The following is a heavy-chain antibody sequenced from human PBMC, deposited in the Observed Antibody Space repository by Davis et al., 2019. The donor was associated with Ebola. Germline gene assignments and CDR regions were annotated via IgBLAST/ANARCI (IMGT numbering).Heavy chain of an antibody. CDR1: GDSVSSGSTG. J-gene: IGHJ6*02. D-gene: IGHD3-16*01. V-gene: IGHV6-1*01. Sequence: HSQTLSLTCAISGDSVSSGSTGWNWIRQSPLRGLEWLGRTYYNSKWYHDYAMSVSSRITINPDTSKNQLSLQLNSVTPEDAAVYYCVRGWGRSGLDVWGQGTTVTVSS. CDR3: VRGWGRSGLDV. CDR2: TYYNSKWYH.